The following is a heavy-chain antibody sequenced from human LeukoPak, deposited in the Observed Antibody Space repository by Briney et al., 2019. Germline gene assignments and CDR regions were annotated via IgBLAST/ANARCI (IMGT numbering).Heavy chain of an antibody. D-gene: IGHD4-17*01. J-gene: IGHJ4*02. Sequence: GASVKVSCKASGYTFTSYDINWVRQATGQGPEWMGWMNPNSGNTGYAQKFQGRVTITRNTSISTAYMELSSLRSEDTAVYYCARVGDPVTTIDYWGQGTLVTVSS. CDR2: MNPNSGNT. V-gene: IGHV1-8*03. CDR1: GYTFTSYD. CDR3: ARVGDPVTTIDY.